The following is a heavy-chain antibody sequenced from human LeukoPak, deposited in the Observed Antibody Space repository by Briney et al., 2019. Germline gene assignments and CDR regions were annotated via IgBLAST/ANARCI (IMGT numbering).Heavy chain of an antibody. J-gene: IGHJ1*01. V-gene: IGHV3-7*01. D-gene: IGHD5-12*01. CDR2: INQDGSQT. Sequence: RGSLRLSCTASGFAFSDYWMSWVRQAPGKGLEWLANINQDGSQTSYVDSVRGRFTVSRDNAKNSLYLQMNSLRADDTAMYYCARDSSPRYSGYDWVFWGRGTLVTVSS. CDR3: ARDSSPRYSGYDWVF. CDR1: GFAFSDYW.